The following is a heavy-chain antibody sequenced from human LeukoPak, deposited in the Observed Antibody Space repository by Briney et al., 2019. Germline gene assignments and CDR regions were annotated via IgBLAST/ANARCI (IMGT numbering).Heavy chain of an antibody. CDR2: IYYSGNT. V-gene: IGHV4-39*07. CDR3: ASSSGWYASFDY. CDR1: GGSISSRSSY. D-gene: IGHD6-19*01. J-gene: IGHJ4*02. Sequence: SETLSLTCSVSGGSISSRSSYWGWIRQPPGKGLEWIGSIYYSGNTFYNPSLKSRVTISVDTSKNQFSLKLSSVTAADTAVYYCASSSGWYASFDYWGQGTLVTVSS.